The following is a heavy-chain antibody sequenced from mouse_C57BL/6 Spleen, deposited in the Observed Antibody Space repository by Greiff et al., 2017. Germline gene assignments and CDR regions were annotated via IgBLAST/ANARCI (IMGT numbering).Heavy chain of an antibody. J-gene: IGHJ4*01. CDR3: ARFYYDDDYAMDY. Sequence: QVQLQQPGAELVKPGASVKLSCKASGYTFTSYWMHWVKQRPGQGLEWIGMIHPNSGSTNYNEKFKSKATLTVDKSSSTAYMQLSSLTSEDSAVYYCARFYYDDDYAMDYWGQGTSVTVSS. CDR2: IHPNSGST. V-gene: IGHV1-64*01. CDR1: GYTFTSYW. D-gene: IGHD2-4*01.